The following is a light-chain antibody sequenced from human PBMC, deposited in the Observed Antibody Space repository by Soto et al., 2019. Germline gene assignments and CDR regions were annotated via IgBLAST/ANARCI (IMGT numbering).Light chain of an antibody. Sequence: EIVMTQSPATLSVSPGERATLSCRASQTVSVNLAWYQQKPGQAPRLLIYGASTRATGVPARFSGSGSGKEFTLTISSMQSEDFAVYYCQQYNDWPPSTFGPGNRVDIK. V-gene: IGKV3-15*01. CDR1: QTVSVN. J-gene: IGKJ3*01. CDR2: GAS. CDR3: QQYNDWPPST.